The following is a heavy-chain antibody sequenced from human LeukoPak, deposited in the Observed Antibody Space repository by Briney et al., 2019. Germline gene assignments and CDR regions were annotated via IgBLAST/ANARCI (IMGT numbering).Heavy chain of an antibody. CDR3: ARRGDY. J-gene: IGHJ4*02. CDR2: VYSSGSS. V-gene: IGHV4-39*01. Sequence: SETLSLTCTVSGGSISSSNDYWGWIRRAPGKGLEWIGSVYSSGSSLYNPSLRSRVTVSVDTSKNQFFLRLSSVTAADTAVYYCARRGDYWGQGTLVTVSS. D-gene: IGHD3-16*01. CDR1: GGSISSSNDY.